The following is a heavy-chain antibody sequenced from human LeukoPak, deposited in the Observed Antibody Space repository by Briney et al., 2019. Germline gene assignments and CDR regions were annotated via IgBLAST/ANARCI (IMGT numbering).Heavy chain of an antibody. Sequence: ASVKVSCKASGYTFTSYGISWVRQAPGQGLEWMGWISAYNGNTNYALKLQGRVTMTTDTSTSTAYMELRSLRSDDTAVYYCASSSIDYFTDRYYYMDVWGKGTTVTVSS. D-gene: IGHD2/OR15-2a*01. CDR2: ISAYNGNT. CDR1: GYTFTSYG. J-gene: IGHJ6*03. CDR3: ASSSIDYFTDRYYYMDV. V-gene: IGHV1-18*01.